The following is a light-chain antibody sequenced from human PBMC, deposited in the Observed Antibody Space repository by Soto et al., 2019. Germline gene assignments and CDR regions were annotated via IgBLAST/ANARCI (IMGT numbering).Light chain of an antibody. CDR2: GAS. J-gene: IGKJ5*01. Sequence: DIVLTQSPGTLSLSPGERATLSCRASQSVSSRYLAWYQHKRGQAPRLLIYGASSRATGIPDRFSGSVSGTEFTLTISSLQSEDFAVYYCQQYNEWPPFTFGQGTRLEIK. V-gene: IGKV3-20*01. CDR1: QSVSSRY. CDR3: QQYNEWPPFT.